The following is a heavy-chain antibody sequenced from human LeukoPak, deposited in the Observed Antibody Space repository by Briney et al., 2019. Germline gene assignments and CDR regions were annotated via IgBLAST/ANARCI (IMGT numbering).Heavy chain of an antibody. Sequence: PSETLSLTCTVSGGSISDYSWSWVRQPPGKGLEWIGYISYTGRTNYNPSLKGRVTISLDASKNQFSLKLDSVTTVDTAMYYCARGGSSTWTAPHYWGQGTLVTVSS. CDR3: ARGGSSTWTAPHY. D-gene: IGHD6-13*01. J-gene: IGHJ4*02. CDR1: GGSISDYS. V-gene: IGHV4-59*01. CDR2: ISYTGRT.